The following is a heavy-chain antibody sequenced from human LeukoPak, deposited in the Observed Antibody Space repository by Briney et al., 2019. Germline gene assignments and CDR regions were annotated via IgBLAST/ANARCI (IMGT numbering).Heavy chain of an antibody. D-gene: IGHD5-12*01. CDR3: ATLNRYSGYDYGAFDI. Sequence: ASVKVSCKVSGYTLTELSMHWVRQAPGKGLEWMGGFDPEDGETIYAQKFQGRVTMTEDTSTDAAYMELSSLRSEDTAVYYCATLNRYSGYDYGAFDIWGQGTMVTVSS. CDR2: FDPEDGET. CDR1: GYTLTELS. V-gene: IGHV1-24*01. J-gene: IGHJ3*02.